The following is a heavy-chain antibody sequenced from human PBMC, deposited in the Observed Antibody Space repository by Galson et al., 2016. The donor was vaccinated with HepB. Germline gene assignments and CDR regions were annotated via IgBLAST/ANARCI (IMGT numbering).Heavy chain of an antibody. CDR2: ISSSSSTI. D-gene: IGHD6-13*01. CDR3: ARLRFSSSWYKDY. V-gene: IGHV3-48*04. CDR1: GFTFSSYS. J-gene: IGHJ4*02. Sequence: SLRLSCAASGFTFSSYSMSWVRQAPGRGLEWVSYISSSSSTIYYADSVEGRFTISRDNAKNSLFLQLNSLRAEDTAVYYCARLRFSSSWYKDYWGQGTLVTVSS.